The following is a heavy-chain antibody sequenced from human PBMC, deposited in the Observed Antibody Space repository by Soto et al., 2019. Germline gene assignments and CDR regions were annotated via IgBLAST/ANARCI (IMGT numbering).Heavy chain of an antibody. CDR2: INHSGST. CDR3: ARGGIAARPMLRGGWFDP. Sequence: SEPLSLTCAVYGGSFPGYNLSWIPLPPGKGLEWIGEINHSGSTNYNPSLKGRVTISVDTSKNQFSLKLSSVTAADTAVYYCARGGIAARPMLRGGWFDPWGQGTLVT. D-gene: IGHD6-6*01. V-gene: IGHV4-34*01. CDR1: GGSFPGYN. J-gene: IGHJ5*02.